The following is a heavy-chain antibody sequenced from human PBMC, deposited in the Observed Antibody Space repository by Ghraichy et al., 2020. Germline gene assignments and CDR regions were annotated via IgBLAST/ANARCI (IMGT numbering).Heavy chain of an antibody. Sequence: GGSLRLSCAASGFTFSGYAMGWVRQAPGKGLEWVSGISSSGDSTYYAESVKGRFTISRANSKSTLYLQMNSLRAEDTGLYYCAKALPGKCSISCYLGYYYYGMDVWGQGTTVTVSS. D-gene: IGHD2-2*01. CDR3: AKALPGKCSISCYLGYYYYGMDV. V-gene: IGHV3-23*01. CDR1: GFTFSGYA. J-gene: IGHJ6*02. CDR2: ISSSGDST.